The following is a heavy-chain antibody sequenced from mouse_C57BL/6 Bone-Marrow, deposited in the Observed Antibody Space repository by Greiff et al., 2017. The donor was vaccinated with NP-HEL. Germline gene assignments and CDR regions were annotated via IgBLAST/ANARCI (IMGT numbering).Heavy chain of an antibody. CDR2: IDPSDSET. CDR3: ARWGITTVVATKAMDY. V-gene: IGHV1-52*01. CDR1: GYTFTSYW. D-gene: IGHD1-1*01. Sequence: QVQLQQPGAELVRPGSSVKLSCKASGYTFTSYWMHWVKQRPIQGLEWIGNIDPSDSETHYNQKFKDKATLTVDKSCSTAYMQLSSLTSEDSAVYYCARWGITTVVATKAMDYWGQGTSVTVSS. J-gene: IGHJ4*01.